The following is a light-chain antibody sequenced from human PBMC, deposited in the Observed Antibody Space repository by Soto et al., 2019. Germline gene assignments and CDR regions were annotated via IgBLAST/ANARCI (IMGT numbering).Light chain of an antibody. Sequence: EIMMTQSPATLSLSPGERATLSCRASQSVSSSYLAWYQQKPGQAPRLLIYGASNRATGIPARFSGSGSGTEFTLTISSLQSEDFAVYYCQQYNNWPPRTFGQGTKVDIK. CDR3: QQYNNWPPRT. V-gene: IGKV3-15*01. CDR1: QSVSSSY. CDR2: GAS. J-gene: IGKJ1*01.